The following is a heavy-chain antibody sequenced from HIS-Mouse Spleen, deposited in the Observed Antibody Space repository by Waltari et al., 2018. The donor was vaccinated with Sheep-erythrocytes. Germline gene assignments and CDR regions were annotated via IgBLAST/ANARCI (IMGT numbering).Heavy chain of an antibody. J-gene: IGHJ3*02. Sequence: PGKGLEWIGYIYYSGSTNYNPSLKSRVTISVDTSKNQFSLKLSSVTAADTAVYYCARAPLTTVTTAFDIWGQGTMVTVSS. CDR3: ARAPLTTVTTAFDI. V-gene: IGHV4-59*01. CDR2: IYYSGST. D-gene: IGHD4-4*01.